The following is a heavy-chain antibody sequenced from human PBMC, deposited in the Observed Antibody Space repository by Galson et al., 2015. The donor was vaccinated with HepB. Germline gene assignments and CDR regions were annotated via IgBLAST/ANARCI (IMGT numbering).Heavy chain of an antibody. J-gene: IGHJ4*02. CDR1: GGSISSSSYY. CDR3: AKLGYSSASFDY. D-gene: IGHD6-19*01. Sequence: LSLTCTVSGGSISSSSYYWGWIRQPPGKGLEWIGSIYYSGRTYYNPSLKSLVTISVDTSKNQFSLKLSSVTAADTAVYYCAKLGYSSASFDYWGQGTLVTVCS. V-gene: IGHV4-39*01. CDR2: IYYSGRT.